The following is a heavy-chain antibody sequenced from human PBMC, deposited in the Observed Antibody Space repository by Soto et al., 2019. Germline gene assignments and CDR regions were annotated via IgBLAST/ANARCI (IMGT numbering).Heavy chain of an antibody. CDR2: INDSGST. CDR1: GGSFSGYY. CDR3: ARLREYYYMDV. J-gene: IGHJ6*03. D-gene: IGHD1-26*01. Sequence: SETLSLTCAVYGGSFSGYYWSWIRQYPGKGLKWIGEINDSGSTNYNPSLKSRVTISVDTSKNQFSLKLSSVTATDTAVYYCARLREYYYMDVWGKGTTVTVSS. V-gene: IGHV4-34*01.